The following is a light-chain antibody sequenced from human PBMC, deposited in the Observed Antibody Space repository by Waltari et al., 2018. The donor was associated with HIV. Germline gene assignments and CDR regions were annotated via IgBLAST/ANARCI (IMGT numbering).Light chain of an antibody. V-gene: IGLV2-23*01. CDR3: CSYAGSSNWV. Sequence: QSALTQPASVSGSPGPSITISCTGSSSDVGSYNLVSWYQHPPGKAPKLIIYEGINQPSGGSNRFSCSKPGNTASLTISVLQAEDEADYYCCSYAGSSNWVFGGGTKVTVL. J-gene: IGLJ3*02. CDR1: SSDVGSYNL. CDR2: EGI.